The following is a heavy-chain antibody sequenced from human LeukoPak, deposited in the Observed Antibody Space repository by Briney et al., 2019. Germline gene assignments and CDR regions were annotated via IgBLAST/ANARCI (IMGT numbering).Heavy chain of an antibody. CDR3: ARTYSGYDPDAFDI. V-gene: IGHV3-30-3*01. D-gene: IGHD5-12*01. CDR2: ISYDGSNK. Sequence: GGSLRLSCAASGFTFSSYAMHWVRQAPGKGLEWVAVISYDGSNKYYADSVKGRFTISRDNSKNTLYLQMNSLRAEDTAVYYCARTYSGYDPDAFDIWGQGTMVTVSS. J-gene: IGHJ3*02. CDR1: GFTFSSYA.